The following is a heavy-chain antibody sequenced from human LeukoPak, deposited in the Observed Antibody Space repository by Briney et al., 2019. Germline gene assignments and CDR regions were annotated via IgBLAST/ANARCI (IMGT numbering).Heavy chain of an antibody. CDR3: ARDPNDDSSGSKDAFDI. CDR2: INPNSGGT. V-gene: IGHV1-2*06. CDR1: GCTFTGYY. Sequence: ASVKVSCKASGCTFTGYYMHWVRQAPGQGLEWMGRINPNSGGTNYAQKFQGRVTMTRDTSISTAYMELSRLRSDDTAVYYCARDPNDDSSGSKDAFDIWGQGTMVTVSS. D-gene: IGHD3-22*01. J-gene: IGHJ3*02.